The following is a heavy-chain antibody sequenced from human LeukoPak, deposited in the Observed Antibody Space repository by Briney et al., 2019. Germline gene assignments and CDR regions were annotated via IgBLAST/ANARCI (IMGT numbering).Heavy chain of an antibody. D-gene: IGHD3-22*01. J-gene: IGHJ4*02. Sequence: GGSLRLSCAASGFTFSSYWMSWVRQAPGKGLEWVANIKQDGSEKYYVDSVKGRFTISRDNAKNSLYLQMNSLRAEDTAVYYCARDPDSLCYYDSSGRDYSGQGTLVTVSS. CDR1: GFTFSSYW. V-gene: IGHV3-7*01. CDR3: ARDPDSLCYYDSSGRDY. CDR2: IKQDGSEK.